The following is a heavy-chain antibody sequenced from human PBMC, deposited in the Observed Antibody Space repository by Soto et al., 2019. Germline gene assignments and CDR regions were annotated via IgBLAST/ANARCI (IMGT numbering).Heavy chain of an antibody. V-gene: IGHV5-51*01. Sequence: PGESLKISCKGSVYSFTNYWICGVRQMRGKGLECMGIIYPGDSDTRYSSSFQGKVTISADNSIVTDYLQWSSLKASDTAMYYCVSPYSYGTNFPYYFDYWGQGTLVTASS. D-gene: IGHD5-18*01. J-gene: IGHJ4*02. CDR2: IYPGDSDT. CDR1: VYSFTNYW. CDR3: VSPYSYGTNFPYYFDY.